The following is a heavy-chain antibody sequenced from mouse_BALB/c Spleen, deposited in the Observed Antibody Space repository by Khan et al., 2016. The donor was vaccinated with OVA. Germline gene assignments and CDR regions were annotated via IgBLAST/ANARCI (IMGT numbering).Heavy chain of an antibody. V-gene: IGHV3-2*02. Sequence: EVQLQESGPGLVKPSQSLSLTCTVTGYSITSDYAWNWIRQFPGNKLEWMGYISYSGRTSYNPSLKSRISITRDTSKNQFFLQLKSVTTEDTATXYCARSVTITTVVATDFDYWGQGTTLTVSS. CDR1: GYSITSDYA. D-gene: IGHD1-1*01. CDR3: ARSVTITTVVATDFDY. J-gene: IGHJ2*01. CDR2: ISYSGRT.